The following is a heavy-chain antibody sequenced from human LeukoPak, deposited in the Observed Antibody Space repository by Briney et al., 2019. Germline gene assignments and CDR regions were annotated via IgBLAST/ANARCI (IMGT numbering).Heavy chain of an antibody. CDR2: ILYDGSYK. V-gene: IGHV3-33*08. CDR3: VRDGQGMCPYGMDV. Sequence: GGSLRLSCAASGFTLSSNYMGWVRQAPGKGLEWVAFILYDGSYKNYADSVKGRFTISRDYANNTLYLQMNSLRAEDTAVYHCVRDGQGMCPYGMDVWGQGTTVAVSS. D-gene: IGHD1-14*01. CDR1: GFTLSSNY. J-gene: IGHJ6*02.